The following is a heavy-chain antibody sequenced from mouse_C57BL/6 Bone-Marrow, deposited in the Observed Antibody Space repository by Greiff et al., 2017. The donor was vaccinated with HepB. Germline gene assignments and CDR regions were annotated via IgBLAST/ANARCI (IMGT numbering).Heavy chain of an antibody. J-gene: IGHJ2*01. Sequence: VQVVESGAELARPGASVKLSCKASGYTFTSYGISWVKQRTGQGLEWIGEIYPRSGNTYYNEKFKGKATLTADKSSSTAYMELRSLTSEDSAVYFCARWGPYYYGSSCDYFDYWGQGTTLTVSS. CDR3: ARWGPYYYGSSCDYFDY. CDR1: GYTFTSYG. CDR2: IYPRSGNT. D-gene: IGHD1-1*01. V-gene: IGHV1-81*01.